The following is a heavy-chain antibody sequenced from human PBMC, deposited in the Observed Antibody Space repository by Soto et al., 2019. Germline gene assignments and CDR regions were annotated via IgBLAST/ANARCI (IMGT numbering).Heavy chain of an antibody. V-gene: IGHV3-11*01. Sequence: PGGSLRLSCAASGFTFSDYYMSWIRQAPGKGLEWVSYISSSGSTIYYADSVKGRFTISRDNAKNSLYLQMNSLRAEDKAVYYCARGYYDSSHYSPYFDYWGQGTTVTVSS. CDR2: ISSSGSTI. D-gene: IGHD3-22*01. J-gene: IGHJ4*03. CDR3: ARGYYDSSHYSPYFDY. CDR1: GFTFSDYY.